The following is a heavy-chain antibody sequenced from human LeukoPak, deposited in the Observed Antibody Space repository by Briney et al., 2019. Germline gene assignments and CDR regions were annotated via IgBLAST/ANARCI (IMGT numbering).Heavy chain of an antibody. CDR1: GYRFTSYW. CDR2: IDPSDSYT. J-gene: IGHJ3*02. CDR3: ARHQLLGPCFKGVCSDAFDI. Sequence: GESLKISCKGSGYRFTSYWISWVRQMPGKGLEWMGRIDPSDSYTNYSPSFQGHLTIPADKSISTAYLQWSSLKASDTAMYYCARHQLLGPCFKGVCSDAFDIWGQGTMVTVSS. V-gene: IGHV5-10-1*01. D-gene: IGHD2-8*01.